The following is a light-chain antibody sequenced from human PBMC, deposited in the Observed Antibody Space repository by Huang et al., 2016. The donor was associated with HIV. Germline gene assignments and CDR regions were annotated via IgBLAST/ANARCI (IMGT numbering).Light chain of an antibody. CDR3: QQYFSPLPIT. V-gene: IGKV1-NL1*01. Sequence: DIQMTQSPSSLSASVGDRVTITCRASQDITKSLAWYKQKPGKATNLLLYAAARLESGVPSRFRDSGAETIYTITIDSLQPEDSAVYFCQQYFSPLPITFGQGTRLEMK. CDR1: QDITKS. J-gene: IGKJ5*01. CDR2: AAA.